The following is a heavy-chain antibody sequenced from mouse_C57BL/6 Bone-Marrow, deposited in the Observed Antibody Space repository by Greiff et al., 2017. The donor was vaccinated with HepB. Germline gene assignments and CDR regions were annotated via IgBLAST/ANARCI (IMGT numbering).Heavy chain of an antibody. CDR3: ARSRYSNYDAMDY. CDR1: GFTFSDYG. J-gene: IGHJ4*01. Sequence: DVQLVESGGGLVKPGGSLKLSCATSGFTFSDYGMHWVRQAPEKGLEWVAYISSGSSTIYYADTVKGRFTISRDKAKNTLFLQMTSLRSEDTAMYYCARSRYSNYDAMDYWGQGTSVTVSS. CDR2: ISSGSSTI. D-gene: IGHD2-5*01. V-gene: IGHV5-17*01.